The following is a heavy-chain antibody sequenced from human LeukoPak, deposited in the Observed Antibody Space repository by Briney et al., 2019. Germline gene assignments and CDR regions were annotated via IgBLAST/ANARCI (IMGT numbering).Heavy chain of an antibody. Sequence: PGGSLRLSCAASGFTFSSYSMNWVRQAPGKGLEWVSSISSSSSYLYYADSVKGRFTISRDNAKNSLYLQMNSLRAEDTAVYYCARDPEWELPINYFDYWGQGTLVTVSS. D-gene: IGHD1-26*01. CDR3: ARDPEWELPINYFDY. V-gene: IGHV3-21*01. CDR2: ISSSSSYL. CDR1: GFTFSSYS. J-gene: IGHJ4*02.